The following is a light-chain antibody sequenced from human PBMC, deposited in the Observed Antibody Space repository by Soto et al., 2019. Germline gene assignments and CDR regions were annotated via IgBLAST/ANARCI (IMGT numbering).Light chain of an antibody. CDR3: FSYAGSSIWV. CDR1: RSDVGSYNS. CDR2: EVT. Sequence: QSALTQPASVSGSPGQSINISCTGTRSDVGSYNSIAWYQQLPGKAPRVMIFEVTKRPSGISNRFSGSKSGSTASLTISGLQAEDEADYFCFSYAGSSIWVFGGGTKLTVL. J-gene: IGLJ3*02. V-gene: IGLV2-23*02.